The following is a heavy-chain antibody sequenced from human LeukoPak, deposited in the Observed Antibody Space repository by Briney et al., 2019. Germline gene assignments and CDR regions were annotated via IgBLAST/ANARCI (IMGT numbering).Heavy chain of an antibody. J-gene: IGHJ6*03. CDR2: AHTSGST. CDR1: GGSMTSGTFS. CDR3: ARVRGDQRFWSGHYYYYMDV. Sequence: SETLSLTCIVSGGSMTSGTFSWSWIRQPAGKGLQWIGRAHTSGSTNYNPSLQSRVTISVDTSKNLFSLELSSVTAADTAVYYCARVRGDQRFWSGHYYYYMDVWGKGTTVTVSS. V-gene: IGHV4-61*02. D-gene: IGHD3-3*01.